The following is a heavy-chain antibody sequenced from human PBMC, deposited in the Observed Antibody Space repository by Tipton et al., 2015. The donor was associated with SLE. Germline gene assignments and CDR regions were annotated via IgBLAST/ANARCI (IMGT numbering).Heavy chain of an antibody. CDR1: GGSITSSSSY. CDR3: AREINEGIPDAFDI. CDR2: IYYSGST. J-gene: IGHJ3*02. D-gene: IGHD1-1*01. Sequence: TLSLTCTVSGGSITSSSSYWVWIRQPPGKRLEWIGSIYYSGSTYYNPSLKSRITMSVDTSKNQFSLKLSSVTAADTAVYYCAREINEGIPDAFDIWGQGTMVTVSS. V-gene: IGHV4-39*07.